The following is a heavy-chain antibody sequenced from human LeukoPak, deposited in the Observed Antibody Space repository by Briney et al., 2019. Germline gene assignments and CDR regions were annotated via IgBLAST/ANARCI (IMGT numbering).Heavy chain of an antibody. CDR3: ASWGGTRFDY. CDR1: GGSVSTGSYY. D-gene: IGHD3-16*01. V-gene: IGHV4-61*02. Sequence: SETLSLTCTVSGGSVSTGSYYWSWIRQPAGKGLEWIGRIYTSGSTNYNPSLKSRVTMSVDTSKNQFSLKLSSVTAADTAVYYCASWGGTRFDYWGQGTLVTVSS. CDR2: IYTSGST. J-gene: IGHJ4*02.